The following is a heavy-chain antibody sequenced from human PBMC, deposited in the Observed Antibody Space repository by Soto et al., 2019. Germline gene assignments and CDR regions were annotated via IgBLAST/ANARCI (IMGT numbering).Heavy chain of an antibody. Sequence: PGGSLILSCAASGFTFSSYSMDWVRQAPGKGLEWVSSISSSSSYIYYADSVKGRFTISRDNAKNSLYLQMNSLRAEDTAVYYCARGRGSSWYVFDYWGQGTLVTVSS. CDR1: GFTFSSYS. D-gene: IGHD6-13*01. J-gene: IGHJ4*02. V-gene: IGHV3-21*01. CDR2: ISSSSSYI. CDR3: ARGRGSSWYVFDY.